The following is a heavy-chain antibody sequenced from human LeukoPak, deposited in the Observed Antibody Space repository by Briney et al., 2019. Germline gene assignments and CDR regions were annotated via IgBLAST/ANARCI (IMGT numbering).Heavy chain of an antibody. CDR3: ARDFYDSSGYYYDY. D-gene: IGHD3-22*01. Sequence: GGSLRLSCAASGFTFSSYWMTWVRQAPGKGLEWVSAVSGSGDKTYYADSVKGRFTISRDNSKGTLYLQMNSLGAEDTALYYCARDFYDSSGYYYDYWGQGTLVTVSS. CDR2: VSGSGDKT. J-gene: IGHJ4*02. CDR1: GFTFSSYW. V-gene: IGHV3-23*01.